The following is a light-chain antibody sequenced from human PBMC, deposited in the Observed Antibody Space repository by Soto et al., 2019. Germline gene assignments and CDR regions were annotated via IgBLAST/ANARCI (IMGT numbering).Light chain of an antibody. V-gene: IGKV3-20*01. CDR3: QQYGTSAIT. CDR1: QSVSSY. J-gene: IGKJ5*01. Sequence: EIVLTQSPATLSLSPGEGATLSCRASQSVSSYLVWYQQKPGQAPRLLMSGASTRAAGIPDRFSGDGSGTDFTLTISRLEPEDFAVYYCQQYGTSAITFGQGTRLEI. CDR2: GAS.